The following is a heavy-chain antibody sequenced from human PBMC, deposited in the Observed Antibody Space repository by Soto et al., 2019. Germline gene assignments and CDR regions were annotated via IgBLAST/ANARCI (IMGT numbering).Heavy chain of an antibody. D-gene: IGHD4-17*01. V-gene: IGHV4-30-4*01. CDR1: GGSLSSGDDY. CDR2: IYYSGST. CDR3: ARGRNYGGNSFYFDY. J-gene: IGHJ4*02. Sequence: PSGTLSLTCTVAGGSLSSGDDYWRWIRQPPGKGLEWIGYIYYSGSTYYNPSLKSRVTISVDTSKNQFSLKLSSVTAADTAVYYCARGRNYGGNSFYFDYWGQGTLVTVSS.